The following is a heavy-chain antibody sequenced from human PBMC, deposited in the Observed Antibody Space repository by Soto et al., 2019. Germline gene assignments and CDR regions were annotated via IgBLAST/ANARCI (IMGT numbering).Heavy chain of an antibody. D-gene: IGHD6-13*01. J-gene: IGHJ6*02. CDR1: GGSISSGGYY. V-gene: IGHV4-31*03. Sequence: QVQLQESGPGLVKPSQTLSLTCTVSGGSISSGGYYWSWIRQHPGKVLEWIGYIYYSGSTYYNTSLKSRFTISVDTSKNQFALKLSSVTAADTAVYYCARDLQYSMLFYGMDVWGQGTTVTVSS. CDR3: ARDLQYSMLFYGMDV. CDR2: IYYSGST.